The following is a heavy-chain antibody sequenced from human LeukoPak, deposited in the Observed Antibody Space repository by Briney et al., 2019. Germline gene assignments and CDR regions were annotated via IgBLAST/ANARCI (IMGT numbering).Heavy chain of an antibody. D-gene: IGHD6-13*01. Sequence: GSLRLSCVASGFSFSSYWMSWVRQAPGKGLEWVANIKYDGSVKYYVDSVKGRFTISRDDAKNSLYLQMNSLRAEDTAVYYCVVAATGRGGLDVWGQGTTVTVSS. CDR2: IKYDGSVK. CDR1: GFSFSSYW. CDR3: VVAATGRGGLDV. V-gene: IGHV3-7*01. J-gene: IGHJ6*02.